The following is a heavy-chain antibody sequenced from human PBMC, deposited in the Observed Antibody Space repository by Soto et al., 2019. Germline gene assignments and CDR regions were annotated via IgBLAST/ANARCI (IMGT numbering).Heavy chain of an antibody. Sequence: SETLSVTCTVSGGSISSYYWSWIRQPTGKGLEWIGYIYYSGSTNYNPSLKSRVTISVDTSKNHFSLKLSSVTAADTAVYYCARELTSIAAQADFDIWGQGTMVTVSS. CDR3: ARELTSIAAQADFDI. D-gene: IGHD6-6*01. V-gene: IGHV4-59*01. CDR2: IYYSGST. J-gene: IGHJ3*02. CDR1: GGSISSYY.